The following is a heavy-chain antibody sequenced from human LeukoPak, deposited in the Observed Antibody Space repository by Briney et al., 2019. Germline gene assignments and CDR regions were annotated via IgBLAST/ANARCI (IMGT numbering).Heavy chain of an antibody. Sequence: SETLSLTCTVSGGSISSGGYYWSWIRQHPGKGLEWIGYIYYSGSTYYNPSLKSRVTISVDTSKNQFSLKLSSVTAADTAVYCCARGGGIAAAGKNFDYWGQGTLVTVSS. V-gene: IGHV4-31*03. CDR3: ARGGGIAAAGKNFDY. CDR2: IYYSGST. CDR1: GGSISSGGYY. J-gene: IGHJ4*02. D-gene: IGHD6-13*01.